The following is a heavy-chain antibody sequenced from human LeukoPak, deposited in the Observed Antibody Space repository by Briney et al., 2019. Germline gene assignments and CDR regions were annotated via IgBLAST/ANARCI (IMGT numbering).Heavy chain of an antibody. Sequence: GESLKISCKASGYRFTNYRIGWVRQVPGKGLEWMGIIHPGDSGTRYSPSFQDQVTMSVDESITTAYLQWSSLRASDSAIYYCARGGTYRYGSSDYWGQGTLVTVSS. CDR2: IHPGDSGT. J-gene: IGHJ4*02. D-gene: IGHD5-18*01. CDR1: GYRFTNYR. V-gene: IGHV5-51*01. CDR3: ARGGTYRYGSSDY.